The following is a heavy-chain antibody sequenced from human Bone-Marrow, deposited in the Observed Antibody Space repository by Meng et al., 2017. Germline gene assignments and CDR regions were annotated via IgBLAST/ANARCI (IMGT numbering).Heavy chain of an antibody. CDR2: INHSGST. CDR1: GGSFSGYY. D-gene: IGHD6-13*01. J-gene: IGHJ1*01. V-gene: IGHV4-34*01. CDR3: ARGPLSAAGTMGYFQH. Sequence: QVPLQQWGEGLLKPSETLSLTCAVYGGSFSGYYWSWIRQPPGKGLEWIGEINHSGSTNYNPSLKSRVTISVDTSKNQFSLKLSSVTAADTAVYYCARGPLSAAGTMGYFQHWGQGTLVTVSS.